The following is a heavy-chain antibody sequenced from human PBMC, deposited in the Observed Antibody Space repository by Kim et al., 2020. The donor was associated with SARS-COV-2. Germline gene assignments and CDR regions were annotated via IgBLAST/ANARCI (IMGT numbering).Heavy chain of an antibody. CDR3: AKEAGAEFGTTAFDY. Sequence: GGSLRLSCAASGFTFDDYAMHWVRQAPGKGLEWVSLISGKGDNTNYADSGKGRFTISRDNSKNSLYLQMNSLRTEDTAFYYCAKEAGAEFGTTAFDYWGRGTLVTVSS. D-gene: IGHD3-10*01. V-gene: IGHV3-43*02. CDR1: GFTFDDYA. CDR2: ISGKGDNT. J-gene: IGHJ4*02.